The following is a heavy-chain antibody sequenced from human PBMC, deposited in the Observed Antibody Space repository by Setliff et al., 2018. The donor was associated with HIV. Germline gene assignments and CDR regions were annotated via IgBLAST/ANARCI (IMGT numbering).Heavy chain of an antibody. J-gene: IGHJ4*02. CDR1: GYTFTDYY. CDR3: ARTLYSSFSSFDY. V-gene: IGHV1-46*01. Sequence: GASVKVSCKASGYTFTDYYVHWVRQAPGKGLEWMGVIYPSGGNANYAQKFQVRVTMTRDTSTSTVYMEVNSLRSEDTAVYYCARTLYSSFSSFDYWGQGTLVTVSS. CDR2: IYPSGGNA. D-gene: IGHD6-19*01.